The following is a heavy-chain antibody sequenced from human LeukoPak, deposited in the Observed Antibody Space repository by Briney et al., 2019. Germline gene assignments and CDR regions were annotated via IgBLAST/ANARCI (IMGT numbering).Heavy chain of an antibody. V-gene: IGHV1-2*06. CDR2: INPNSGGT. CDR1: GYTFTGYY. D-gene: IGHD2-15*01. Sequence: ASVKVSCKASGYTFTGYYMHWVRQAPGQGLEWMGRINPNSGGTNYAQKFQGRFTMTRDTSISTAYMELSRLRSDDTAVYYCARDPLHCSGGSCYSSWFDPWGQGTLVTVSS. CDR3: ARDPLHCSGGSCYSSWFDP. J-gene: IGHJ5*02.